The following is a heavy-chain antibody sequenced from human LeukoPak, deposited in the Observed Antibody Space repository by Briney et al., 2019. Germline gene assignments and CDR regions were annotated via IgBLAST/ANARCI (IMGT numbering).Heavy chain of an antibody. J-gene: IGHJ4*02. D-gene: IGHD3-10*01. CDR1: GYTFIGYY. Sequence: ASVKVSCKASGYTFIGYYMHWVRQAPGQGPEWMGWINPNSGGTNYAQKFRGRVTMTRDTSISTVYMELSRLRSDDTAVYYCARERYYTSGSYYNRVDYWGQGTLVTVSS. V-gene: IGHV1-2*02. CDR3: ARERYYTSGSYYNRVDY. CDR2: INPNSGGT.